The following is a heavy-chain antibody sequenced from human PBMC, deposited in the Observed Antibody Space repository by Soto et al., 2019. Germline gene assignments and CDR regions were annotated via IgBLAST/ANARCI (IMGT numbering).Heavy chain of an antibody. CDR1: GGTFSSYA. CDR2: IIPIFGTA. V-gene: IGHV1-69*01. J-gene: IGHJ5*02. Sequence: QVQLLQSGAEGKKPGSSVKVSCKASGGTFSSYAISWVRQAPGQGLEWMGGIIPIFGTANYAQKCQGRVTITADESTSTAYMELSSLRSEDTAVYYCAREYAIAVDCNGFGWFDPWGQGTLVTVSS. CDR3: AREYAIAVDCNGFGWFDP. D-gene: IGHD6-19*01.